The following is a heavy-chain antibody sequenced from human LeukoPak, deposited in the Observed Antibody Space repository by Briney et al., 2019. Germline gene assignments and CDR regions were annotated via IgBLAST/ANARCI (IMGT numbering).Heavy chain of an antibody. J-gene: IGHJ5*02. D-gene: IGHD6-19*01. CDR3: ARDGGTAVAGTSWFDP. Sequence: SVKVSCKASGGTFSSYAISWVRQAPGQGLEWMGGIIPIFGTANYAQKFQGRVTITADKSTSTAYMELSSLRSEDTAVYYCARDGGTAVAGTSWFDPWGQGTLVTVSS. CDR2: IIPIFGTA. CDR1: GGTFSSYA. V-gene: IGHV1-69*06.